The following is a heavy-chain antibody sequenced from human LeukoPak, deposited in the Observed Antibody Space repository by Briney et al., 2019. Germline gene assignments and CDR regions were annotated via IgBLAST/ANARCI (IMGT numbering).Heavy chain of an antibody. D-gene: IGHD3-9*01. Sequence: GGSLRLSCTASGFTFGDYAMSWVRQAPGKGLEWVGFIRSKAYGGTTEYAASVKGRFTISRDDSKSIAYLQMNSLKTEDTAVYYCTRDLYDITRVDYFDYWGQGTLVTVSS. CDR1: GFTFGDYA. CDR2: IRSKAYGGTT. V-gene: IGHV3-49*04. J-gene: IGHJ4*02. CDR3: TRDLYDITRVDYFDY.